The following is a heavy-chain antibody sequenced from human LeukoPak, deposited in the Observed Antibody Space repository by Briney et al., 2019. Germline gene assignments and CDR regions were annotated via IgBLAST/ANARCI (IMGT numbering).Heavy chain of an antibody. Sequence: SETLSLTCTVSGGSISSYYWSWIRQPPGKGLEWIGYIYYSGSTNYNPSLKSRVTISVDTSKNQFSLKLSSVTAADTAVYYCARLRAYYDILTGYYLRYYGMDVWGQGTTVTVSS. CDR3: ARLRAYYDILTGYYLRYYGMDV. CDR1: GGSISSYY. V-gene: IGHV4-59*08. D-gene: IGHD3-9*01. J-gene: IGHJ6*02. CDR2: IYYSGST.